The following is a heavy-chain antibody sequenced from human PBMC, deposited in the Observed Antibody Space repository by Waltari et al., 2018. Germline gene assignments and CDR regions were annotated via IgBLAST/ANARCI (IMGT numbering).Heavy chain of an antibody. CDR3: ARGQRRGWYVVDY. V-gene: IGHV4-39*07. CDR2: IYYSGST. Sequence: QLQLQESGPGLVKPSETLSLTCTVSGGSISSSSYYWGWIRQPPGKGLEWIGSIYYSGSTYYNPSLKSRVTISVDTSKNQFSLKLSSVTAADTAVYYCARGQRRGWYVVDYWGQGTLVTVSS. D-gene: IGHD6-19*01. CDR1: GGSISSSSYY. J-gene: IGHJ4*02.